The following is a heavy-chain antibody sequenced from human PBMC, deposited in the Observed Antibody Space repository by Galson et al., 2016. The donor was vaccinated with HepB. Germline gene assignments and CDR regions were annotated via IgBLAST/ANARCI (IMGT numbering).Heavy chain of an antibody. CDR1: GGSIRSGGYY. CDR2: IYYSGST. D-gene: IGHD5-18*01. CDR3: ARDVDTASNWFDP. V-gene: IGHV4-31*03. J-gene: IGHJ5*02. Sequence: LSLTCTVSGGSIRSGGYYWSWIRQHPGKGLEWIGYIYYSGSTYYNPSLKSRVTISVDTPKNQFSLRLSSVTAADTAVYYCARDVDTASNWFDPWGQGTLVTVSS.